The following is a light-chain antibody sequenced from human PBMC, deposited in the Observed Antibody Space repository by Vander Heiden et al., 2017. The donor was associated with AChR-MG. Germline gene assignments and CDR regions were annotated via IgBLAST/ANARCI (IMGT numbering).Light chain of an antibody. CDR3: SSYTSSSTEV. J-gene: IGLJ1*01. V-gene: IGLV2-14*01. CDR1: SSDVGCYNY. CDR2: DVS. Sequence: QSALTQPASVSGSPGQSITISCTGTSSDVGCYNYVSWYQQHPGKAPKLMSYDVSKRPSGVSNRFSGSKSGNTASLTISGLQAEDEADYYCSSYTSSSTEVFGTGTKVTVL.